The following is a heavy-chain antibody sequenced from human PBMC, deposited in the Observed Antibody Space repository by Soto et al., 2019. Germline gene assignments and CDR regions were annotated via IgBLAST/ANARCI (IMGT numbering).Heavy chain of an antibody. J-gene: IGHJ5*02. D-gene: IGHD3-16*01. CDR2: LYFTGTT. V-gene: IGHV4-31*03. CDR1: GGSISGAAYY. CDR3: ARDPVFSGGYNGFDA. Sequence: QVQLQESGRGLLKPSQTLSLTCTVSGGSISGAAYYWSWIRHLPGKGLEWIGYLYFTGTTYYKPALEIRVTKSLDTSKHPYSLKLTSVTAADTAVYYCARDPVFSGGYNGFDAGGQGTLVTVSS.